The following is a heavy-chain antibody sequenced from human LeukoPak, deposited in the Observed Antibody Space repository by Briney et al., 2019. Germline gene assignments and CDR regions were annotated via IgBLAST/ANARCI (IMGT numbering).Heavy chain of an antibody. CDR1: GFTCCSYG. D-gene: IGHD3-10*01. J-gene: IGHJ4*02. CDR2: LRYDGSNK. CDR3: AKVEGGMVRGVIIAP. Sequence: GGSLRRSCAASGFTCCSYGMHWVRQAPGKGLVWGAFLRYDGSNKYYADSVKGRFTSSSDNSKNNLELQMNSLRAEDTAVYYCAKVEGGMVRGVIIAPWGQGTLVTVSS. V-gene: IGHV3-30*02.